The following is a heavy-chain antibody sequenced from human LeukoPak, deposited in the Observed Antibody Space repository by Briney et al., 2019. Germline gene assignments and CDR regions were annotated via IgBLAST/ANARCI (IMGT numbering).Heavy chain of an antibody. D-gene: IGHD3-22*01. CDR3: TRGSIAYYYMDV. V-gene: IGHV1-69*06. CDR1: GGTFSSYA. CDR2: IIPIFGTA. J-gene: IGHJ6*03. Sequence: SVKVSCKASGGTFSSYAISWVRQAPGQGLEWMGGIIPIFGTANYAQKFQGRVTITADKSTSTAYMELSSLRSEDTAVYYCTRGSIAYYYMDVWGKGTTVTISS.